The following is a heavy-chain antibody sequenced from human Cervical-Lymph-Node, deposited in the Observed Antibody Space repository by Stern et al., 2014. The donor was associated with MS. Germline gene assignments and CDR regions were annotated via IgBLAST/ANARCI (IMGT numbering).Heavy chain of an antibody. CDR1: GFAFSRYT. CDR2: IGTSSDTK. V-gene: IGHV3-48*01. CDR3: ARDLGTIALAGTNS. Sequence: VQLVESGGGLVQPGGSLRLSCAASGFAFSRYTMNWVRQAPGKGLEWISYIGTSSDTKYYADSVKGRFTISRDNAKNSLYLQMNSLRAEDTAVYYCARDLGTIALAGTNSWGQGTLVTVSS. J-gene: IGHJ4*02. D-gene: IGHD6-19*01.